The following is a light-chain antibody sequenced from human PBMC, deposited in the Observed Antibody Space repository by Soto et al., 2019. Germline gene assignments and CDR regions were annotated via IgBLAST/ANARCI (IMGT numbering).Light chain of an antibody. CDR3: QQYNNWPLT. Sequence: ETVMTQSPATLSASPGEGATLSCRASQSVNSDLAWYQQIPGQAPRLLIYSASTGATGGPARFSGSGSGTEFTLTISSLQSEDFAIYYCQQYNNWPLTFGGGTKVEI. J-gene: IGKJ4*01. CDR1: QSVNSD. V-gene: IGKV3-15*01. CDR2: SAS.